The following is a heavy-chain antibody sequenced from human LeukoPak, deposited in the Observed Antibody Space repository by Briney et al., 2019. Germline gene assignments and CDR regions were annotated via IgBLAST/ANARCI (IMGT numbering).Heavy chain of an antibody. Sequence: PGGSLRLSCAASGFTFSSYWMSWVRQAPGKGLEWVANIKQDGSEKYYVDSVKGRFTISRDNAKDILFLRMNSLRAEDTAVYYCVRGGGCSGSPMRYGTDVWGQGTTVTVSS. CDR2: IKQDGSEK. CDR3: VRGGGCSGSPMRYGTDV. V-gene: IGHV3-7*01. CDR1: GFTFSSYW. J-gene: IGHJ6*02. D-gene: IGHD6-19*01.